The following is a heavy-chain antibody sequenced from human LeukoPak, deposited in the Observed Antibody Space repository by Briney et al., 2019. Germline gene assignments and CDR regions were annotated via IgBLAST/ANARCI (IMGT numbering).Heavy chain of an antibody. CDR2: ISYDGSNK. CDR3: ARDRGGDYYDSSGYFDY. J-gene: IGHJ4*02. D-gene: IGHD3-22*01. V-gene: IGHV3-30*03. Sequence: GGSLRLSCAASGFTFSSYGMHWVRQAPGKGLEWVAVISYDGSNKYYADSVKGRFTISRDNSKNTLYLQMNSLRAEDTAVYYCARDRGGDYYDSSGYFDYWGQGTLVTVSS. CDR1: GFTFSSYG.